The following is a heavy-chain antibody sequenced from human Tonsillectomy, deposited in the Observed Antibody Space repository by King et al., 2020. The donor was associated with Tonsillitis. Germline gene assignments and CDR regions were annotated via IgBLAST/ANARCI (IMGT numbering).Heavy chain of an antibody. D-gene: IGHD3-16*01. CDR1: GFMFSNNG. J-gene: IGHJ2*01. CDR3: AQHGIGLSDCYFDL. CDR2: IASDASYE. V-gene: IGHV3-30*18. Sequence: VQLVESGGGVVQPGRSLRLSCAASGFMFSNNGMHWVRQAPGKGLEWVALIASDASYENYADSVKGRFTISRDNSKKTLYLEMNSLRVEDTAVSYCAQHGIGLSDCYFDLGGRGPLVTVSS.